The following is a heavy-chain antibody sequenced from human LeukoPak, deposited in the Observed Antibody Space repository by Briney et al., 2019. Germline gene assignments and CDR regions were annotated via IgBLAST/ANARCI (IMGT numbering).Heavy chain of an antibody. CDR3: ARDKYSSSPGNFDYGMDV. CDR1: GFTFSSYG. Sequence: PGGSLRLSCAASGFTFSSYGMHWVRQAPGKGLEGVAVICYDGSNKFYVGFVKGRFTISRDNYKYTLYLQMISLRAEDTAVYYCARDKYSSSPGNFDYGMDVWGQGTTVTVSS. CDR2: ICYDGSNK. D-gene: IGHD6-13*01. J-gene: IGHJ6*02. V-gene: IGHV3-33*01.